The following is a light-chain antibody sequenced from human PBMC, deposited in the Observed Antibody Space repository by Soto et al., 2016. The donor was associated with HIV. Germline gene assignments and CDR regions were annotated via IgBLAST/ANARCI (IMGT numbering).Light chain of an antibody. CDR2: QDT. V-gene: IGLV3-1*01. J-gene: IGLJ3*02. CDR1: KLGEKY. CDR3: QAWDSGRV. Sequence: SYELIQAPSVSVSPGQTVSITCSGDKLGEKYACWYQQKSGQAPVLVIYQDTKRPSGIPERFSGSNSGNTATLTISGTQTMDEADYYCQAWDSGRVFGGGTKLTVL.